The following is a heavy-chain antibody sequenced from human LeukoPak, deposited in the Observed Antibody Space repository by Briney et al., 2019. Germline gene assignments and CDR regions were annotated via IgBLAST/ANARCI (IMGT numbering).Heavy chain of an antibody. CDR1: GITLSNYA. CDR2: ISGSAGGT. Sequence: GGSLRLSCVVSGITLSNYAMSWVRQAPGKGLEWVSGISGSAGGTNYADSVKGRFTISRDNSMNTMHLQMNSLRAEDTAVYFCAKRGIVIRGLLIIGFHKEAYYFDSWGQGILVTVSS. V-gene: IGHV3-23*01. CDR3: AKRGIVIRGLLIIGFHKEAYYFDS. D-gene: IGHD3-10*01. J-gene: IGHJ4*02.